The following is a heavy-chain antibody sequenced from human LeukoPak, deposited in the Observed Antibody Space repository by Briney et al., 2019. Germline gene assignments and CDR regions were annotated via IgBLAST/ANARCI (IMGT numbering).Heavy chain of an antibody. Sequence: SETLSLTCTVSGGSISSYYWSWIRQPPGKGLEWIGYIYYSGGTNYNPSLKSRVTISVDTSKNQFSLKLSSVTAADTAVYYCARVGELSHYYYYYYMDVWGKGTTVTVSS. V-gene: IGHV4-59*01. CDR1: GGSISSYY. D-gene: IGHD3-10*01. CDR3: ARVGELSHYYYYYYMDV. CDR2: IYYSGGT. J-gene: IGHJ6*03.